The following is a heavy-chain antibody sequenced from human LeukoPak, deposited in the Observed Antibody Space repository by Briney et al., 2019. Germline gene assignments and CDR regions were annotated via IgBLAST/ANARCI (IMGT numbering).Heavy chain of an antibody. CDR1: GDSISDKYW. CDR2: VCRSGGT. D-gene: IGHD3-10*01. CDR3: ARERLAYYGSGSYANWFDP. Sequence: PSGTLSLTCAVSGDSISDKYWWRWVRQFPDKGLEWIGEVCRSGGTSYNPSLKSRVTVSIDYSKNQFSLNLRSVTAADTAVYYCARERLAYYGSGSYANWFDPWGQGTLVTVSS. V-gene: IGHV4-4*02. J-gene: IGHJ5*02.